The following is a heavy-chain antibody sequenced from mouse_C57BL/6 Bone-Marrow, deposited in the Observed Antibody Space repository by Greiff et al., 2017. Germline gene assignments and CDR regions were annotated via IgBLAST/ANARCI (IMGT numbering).Heavy chain of an antibody. Sequence: VQLQQSGPELVKPGDSVKISCKASGYSFTGYFMNWVMQSHGKSLEWIGRINPYNGDTFYTQKFKGKATLTVDKSSSTAHMELRSLTSEDSAVYYCARPLLFYGSSGYAMDYWGQGTSVTVSS. D-gene: IGHD1-1*01. V-gene: IGHV1-20*01. J-gene: IGHJ4*01. CDR2: INPYNGDT. CDR1: GYSFTGYF. CDR3: ARPLLFYGSSGYAMDY.